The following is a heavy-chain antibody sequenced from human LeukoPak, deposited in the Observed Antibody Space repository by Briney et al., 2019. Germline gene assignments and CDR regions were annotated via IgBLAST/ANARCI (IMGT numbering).Heavy chain of an antibody. CDR3: AREYSSGWYNLGNYYYGMDV. CDR1: GFTFSSYA. J-gene: IGHJ6*02. D-gene: IGHD6-19*01. Sequence: PGGSLRLSCAASGFTFSSYAMHWVRQAPGKGLEWVAVISYDGSNKYYADSVKGRFTISRDNSKNTLYLQMNSLRAEDTAVYYCAREYSSGWYNLGNYYYGMDVWGQGTTVTVSS. CDR2: ISYDGSNK. V-gene: IGHV3-30-3*01.